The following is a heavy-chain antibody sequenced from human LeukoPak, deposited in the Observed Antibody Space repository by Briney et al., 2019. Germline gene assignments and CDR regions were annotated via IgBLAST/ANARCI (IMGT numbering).Heavy chain of an antibody. Sequence: SETLSLTCAVYGGSFSGYYWSWIRQPPGKGLEWIGEINHSGSANYNPSLKSRVTISVDTSKNQFSLKLSSVTAADTALYYCARYSGYYLSYFDSWGQGTLVTVSS. CDR1: GGSFSGYY. CDR2: INHSGSA. CDR3: ARYSGYYLSYFDS. V-gene: IGHV4-34*01. D-gene: IGHD3-22*01. J-gene: IGHJ4*02.